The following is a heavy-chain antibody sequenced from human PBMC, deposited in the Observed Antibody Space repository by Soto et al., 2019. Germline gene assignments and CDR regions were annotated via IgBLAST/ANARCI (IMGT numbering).Heavy chain of an antibody. J-gene: IGHJ4*02. CDR1: GFTFSTYA. CDR3: AKERSSGWSFDY. V-gene: IGHV3-23*01. D-gene: IGHD6-19*01. Sequence: EVQLLESGGGLVQPGGSLRLSCAASGFTFSTYAMNWVRQAPGKGLEWVSGIRGSGDSTYYADSVKGRFTVSRDNSKNTLYLQMNSLRGEDTAVFYCAKERSSGWSFDYWGQGTLVTVSP. CDR2: IRGSGDST.